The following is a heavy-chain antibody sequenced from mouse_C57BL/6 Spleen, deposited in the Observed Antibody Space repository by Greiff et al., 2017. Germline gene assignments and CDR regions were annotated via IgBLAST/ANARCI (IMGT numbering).Heavy chain of an antibody. CDR3: AIGVVEGGYAMDY. J-gene: IGHJ4*01. CDR1: GYTFTSYW. V-gene: IGHV1-74*01. CDR2: IHPSDSDT. Sequence: QVQLQQSGAELVKPGASVKVSCKASGYTFTSYWMHWVKQRPGQGLEWIGRIHPSDSDTNYNQKFKGKATLTVDKSSSTAYMQLSSLTSEDSAVYICAIGVVEGGYAMDYWGQGTSVTVSS. D-gene: IGHD1-1*01.